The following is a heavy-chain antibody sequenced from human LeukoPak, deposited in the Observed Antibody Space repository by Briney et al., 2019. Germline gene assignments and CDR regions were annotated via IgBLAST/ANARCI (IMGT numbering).Heavy chain of an antibody. J-gene: IGHJ6*03. V-gene: IGHV4-34*01. D-gene: IGHD2-2*01. CDR1: GGSFSGYY. Sequence: SETLSLTCAVYGGSFSGYYWSWIRQPPGKGLEWIGEINHSGSTNYNPSLKSRVTISVDTSKNQFSLKPSSVTAADTAVYYCAIGRRYCSSTSCYHPYYYMDVWGKGTTVTISS. CDR2: INHSGST. CDR3: AIGRRYCSSTSCYHPYYYMDV.